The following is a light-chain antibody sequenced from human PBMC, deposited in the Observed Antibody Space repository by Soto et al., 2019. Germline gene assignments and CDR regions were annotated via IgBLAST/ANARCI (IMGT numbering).Light chain of an antibody. Sequence: QSALTQPPSASGSPGQSVTISCTGTSSDVGGYNYVSWYQQHPGKAPKLMIYEVSKWPSGVPDRFSGSKSGNTASLTVSGLQAEDEADYYCSSYAGSKNLVFGGGTKLTVL. J-gene: IGLJ2*01. CDR1: SSDVGGYNY. CDR2: EVS. CDR3: SSYAGSKNLV. V-gene: IGLV2-8*01.